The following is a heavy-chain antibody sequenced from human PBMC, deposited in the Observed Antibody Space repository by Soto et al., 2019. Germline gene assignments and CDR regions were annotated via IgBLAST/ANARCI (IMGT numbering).Heavy chain of an antibody. CDR3: ARAYCSGGSCYGDYYYYGMDV. V-gene: IGHV1-69*13. D-gene: IGHD2-15*01. CDR2: IIPIFGTA. CDR1: GGTFSSYA. J-gene: IGHJ6*02. Sequence: SVKVSCKASGGTFSSYAISWVRQAPGQGLEWMGGIIPIFGTANYAQKLKGRVTITADESTSTAYMEMSSLRSEDTAVYYCARAYCSGGSCYGDYYYYGMDVWGQGTTVTVSS.